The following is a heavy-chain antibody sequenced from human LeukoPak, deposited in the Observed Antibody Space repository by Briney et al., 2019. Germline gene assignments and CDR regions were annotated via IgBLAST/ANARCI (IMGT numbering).Heavy chain of an antibody. J-gene: IGHJ4*02. V-gene: IGHV3-30*04. Sequence: VGSLRLSCAASGFTFTRYTMHWVRQAPGKGLEWVAVVLYDGSNKYYADSVKGRFTLSRDNSKNTLSLQMNTLRADDTAVYYCVRDNYGGILDFWGQGTLVTVSS. CDR1: GFTFTRYT. D-gene: IGHD2-21*01. CDR2: VLYDGSNK. CDR3: VRDNYGGILDF.